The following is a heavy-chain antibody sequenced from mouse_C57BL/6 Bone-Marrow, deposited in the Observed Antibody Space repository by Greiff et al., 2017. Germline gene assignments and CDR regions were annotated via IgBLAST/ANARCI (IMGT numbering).Heavy chain of an antibody. D-gene: IGHD2-1*01. V-gene: IGHV1-52*01. J-gene: IGHJ3*01. Sequence: VQLQQPGAELVRPGSSVKLSCKASGYTFTSYWMHWVKQRPIQGLEWIGNIDPSDSETHYNQKFKDKATLTVDKSSSTAYMQLSSLTSEDSAVYYCARGPTPHRPRDGNYYDCADWGQGTLVTGSA. CDR2: IDPSDSET. CDR1: GYTFTSYW. CDR3: ARGPTPHRPRDGNYYDCAD.